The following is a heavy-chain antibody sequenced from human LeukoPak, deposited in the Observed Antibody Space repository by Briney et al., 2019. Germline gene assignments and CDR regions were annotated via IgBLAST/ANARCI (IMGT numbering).Heavy chain of an antibody. Sequence: SETLSLTCTVSGGSISSYYWSWIRQPPGKGLEWIGYIYYSGSTNYNPSLKSRVTISVDTSKNQFSLKLSSVTAADTAVYYCARGLYYYDSSSYRYWGQGTLVTVSS. D-gene: IGHD3-22*01. V-gene: IGHV4-59*01. CDR2: IYYSGST. CDR1: GGSISSYY. J-gene: IGHJ4*02. CDR3: ARGLYYYDSSSYRY.